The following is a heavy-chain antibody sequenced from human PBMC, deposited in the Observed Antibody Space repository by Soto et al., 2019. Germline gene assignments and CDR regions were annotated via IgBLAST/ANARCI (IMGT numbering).Heavy chain of an antibody. CDR3: ARALDTAMVSFYYYYGMDV. CDR2: IIPIFGTA. Sequence: SVKVSCKASGGTSSSYAISWVRQAPGQGLEWMGGIIPIFGTANYAQKFQGRVTITADESTSTAYMELSSLRSEDTAVYYCARALDTAMVSFYYYYGMDVWGQGTTVTVSS. J-gene: IGHJ6*02. V-gene: IGHV1-69*13. D-gene: IGHD5-18*01. CDR1: GGTSSSYA.